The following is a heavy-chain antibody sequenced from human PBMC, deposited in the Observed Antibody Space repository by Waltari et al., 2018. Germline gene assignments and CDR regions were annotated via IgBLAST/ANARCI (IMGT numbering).Heavy chain of an antibody. CDR3: ARPGSGYYYDFDY. CDR2: INHSGST. D-gene: IGHD3-22*01. CDR1: GGSFSGYY. Sequence: QVQLQQWGAGLLKPSETLSLTCAVYGGSFSGYYWSWIRQPPGKGLEWIGEINHSGSTNCNPSLKSRVTISVDTSKNQFSLKLSSVTAADTAVYYCARPGSGYYYDFDYWGQGTLVTVSS. V-gene: IGHV4-34*01. J-gene: IGHJ4*02.